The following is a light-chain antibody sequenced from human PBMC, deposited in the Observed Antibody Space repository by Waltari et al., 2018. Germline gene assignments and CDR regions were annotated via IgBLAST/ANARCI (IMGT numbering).Light chain of an antibody. CDR2: DLS. J-gene: IGLJ2*01. CDR3: CSYAGSTTYAV. Sequence: QSALTQPASVSGSPGQSITIACTGTSSDIGAYNYVSRYQKHQGTAPQLIFYDLSKRSSGVSDRFSASKSGNTASLTISGLQAEDEADYYCCSYAGSTTYAVFGGGTKLTVL. CDR1: SSDIGAYNY. V-gene: IGLV2-23*02.